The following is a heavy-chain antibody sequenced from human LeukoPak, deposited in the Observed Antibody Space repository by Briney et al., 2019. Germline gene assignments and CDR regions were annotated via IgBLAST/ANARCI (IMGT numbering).Heavy chain of an antibody. CDR2: IDPSDSYT. D-gene: IGHD5-24*01. Sequence: GASLKISCKSSGYRLTTYWINWVRPIPGTGLDRVGRIDPSDSYTNYSPSFQGHVTISADKSISTAYLQWSSLKASDTAMYYCATMKGDGYNRDYWGQGTLVTVSS. CDR1: GYRLTTYW. J-gene: IGHJ4*02. V-gene: IGHV5-10-1*01. CDR3: ATMKGDGYNRDY.